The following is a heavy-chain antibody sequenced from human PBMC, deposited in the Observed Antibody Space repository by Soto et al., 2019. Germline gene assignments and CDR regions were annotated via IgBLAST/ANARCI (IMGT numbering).Heavy chain of an antibody. CDR3: TRTRCNYIGGGSHGY. Sequence: SGPTLVNPTQTLTLTCSFSGFSLSATGMCVSWIRQPPGKALEWLALIDWDDDKFYSTSLKTRLTISKDTSKNQVVLTMTNMDPVDTATYYCTRTRCNYIGGGSHGYWGQGTLVTVSS. V-gene: IGHV2-70*01. D-gene: IGHD2-15*01. J-gene: IGHJ4*02. CDR2: IDWDDDK. CDR1: GFSLSATGMC.